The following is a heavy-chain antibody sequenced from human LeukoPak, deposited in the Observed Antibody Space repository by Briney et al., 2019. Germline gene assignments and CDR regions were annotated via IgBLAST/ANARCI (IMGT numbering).Heavy chain of an antibody. V-gene: IGHV4-34*01. CDR2: INHSGST. CDR1: GGSFSGYY. J-gene: IGHJ1*01. CDR3: ATTPHYYDSSGRLDSEYFQH. Sequence: SETLSLTCAVYGGSFSGYYWSWIRQPPGKGLEWSGEINHSGSTNYNPSLKSRVTISVDTSKNQFSLKLSSVTAADTAVYYCATTPHYYDSSGRLDSEYFQHWGQGTLVTVSS. D-gene: IGHD3-22*01.